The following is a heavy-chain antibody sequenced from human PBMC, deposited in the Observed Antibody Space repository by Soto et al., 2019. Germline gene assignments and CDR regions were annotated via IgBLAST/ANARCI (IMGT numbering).Heavy chain of an antibody. J-gene: IGHJ6*02. V-gene: IGHV3-23*01. CDR3: APMGV. CDR1: GSPFKSDA. CDR2: ISGSDNST. Sequence: GDSLRLSFASSGSPFKSDAMSRVRQAPGKGLEWVSAISGSDNSTYYADSVKGRFTISRDNSKNTLYLQMSSLRADDTAVYYCAPMGVWGQGNTVTVS.